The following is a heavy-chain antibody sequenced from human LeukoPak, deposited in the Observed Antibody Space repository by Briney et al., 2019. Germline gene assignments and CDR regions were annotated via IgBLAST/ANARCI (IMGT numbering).Heavy chain of an antibody. D-gene: IGHD4/OR15-4a*01. V-gene: IGHV3-53*01. J-gene: IGHJ4*02. CDR3: ARRAGAYSHPYDY. CDR1: GFTFSSHG. CDR2: IYSGTI. Sequence: GGSLRLSCAASGFTFSSHGMNWVRQAPGKGLEWVSFIYSGTIHYSDSVKGRFTISRDNSKNTLYLQMNSLRAEDTAVYYCARRAGAYSHPYDYWGQGTLVTVSS.